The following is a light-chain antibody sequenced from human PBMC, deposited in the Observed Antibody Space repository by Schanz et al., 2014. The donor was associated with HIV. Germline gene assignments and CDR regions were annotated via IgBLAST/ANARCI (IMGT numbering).Light chain of an antibody. Sequence: QSALTQPASVSGSPGQSITISCTGTSSDIGGYNSVSWYQQHPGKAPKLLIYDVSDRPSGVPDRFSGSKSGNTASLTVSGLQAEDEADYYCSSYAGSTNYVFGTGTKLTVL. V-gene: IGLV2-8*01. CDR1: SSDIGGYNS. J-gene: IGLJ1*01. CDR3: SSYAGSTNYV. CDR2: DVS.